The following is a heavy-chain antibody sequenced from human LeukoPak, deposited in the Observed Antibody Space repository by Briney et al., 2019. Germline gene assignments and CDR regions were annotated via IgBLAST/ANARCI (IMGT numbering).Heavy chain of an antibody. CDR3: AKNLYCGGGSCYPSALGMDV. J-gene: IGHJ6*02. CDR1: GFTFSSYA. CDR2: ISGSGNRT. D-gene: IGHD2-15*01. Sequence: GGSLRLSCAASGFTFSSYAMSWVRQAPGKGLEWVSSISGSGNRTYYADSVKGRFAISRDNSKNTLFLQMNSLRAEDTAVYYCAKNLYCGGGSCYPSALGMDVWGQGTTVTVSS. V-gene: IGHV3-23*01.